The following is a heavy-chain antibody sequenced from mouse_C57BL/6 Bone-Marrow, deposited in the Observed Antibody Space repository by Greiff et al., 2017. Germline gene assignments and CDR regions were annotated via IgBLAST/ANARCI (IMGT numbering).Heavy chain of an antibody. CDR2: INPSSGYT. V-gene: IGHV1-7*01. CDR3: ARRRDSAGYRVYFCY. CDR1: GYTFTSYW. Sequence: QVQLQQSGAELAKPGASVKLSCKASGYTFTSYWMHWVKQRPGQGLEWIGYINPSSGYTKYNQKFKNKATLTADKSSSTAYMQLSSLTYEDSAVYYCARRRDSAGYRVYFCYWGQGATLTVST. J-gene: IGHJ2*01. D-gene: IGHD3-2*02.